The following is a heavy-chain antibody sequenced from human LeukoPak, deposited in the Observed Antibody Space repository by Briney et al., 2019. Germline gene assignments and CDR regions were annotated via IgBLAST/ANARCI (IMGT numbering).Heavy chain of an antibody. V-gene: IGHV3-64D*06. CDR2: IDNNGDDT. J-gene: IGHJ4*02. CDR3: VKDRYYGSGRYTFDF. D-gene: IGHD3-10*01. CDR1: GFTLNNYA. Sequence: GGSLRLFCAASGFTLNNYAMQWVRQAPAKGLEYVSAIDNNGDDTYYADSVRGRFTIYRDNFEDTLLLQMSSLRPEETAVYYCVKDRYYGSGRYTFDFWGRGTLVTVSS.